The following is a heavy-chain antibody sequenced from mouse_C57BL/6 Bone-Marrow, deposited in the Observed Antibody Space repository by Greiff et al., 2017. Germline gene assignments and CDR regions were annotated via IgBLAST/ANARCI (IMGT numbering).Heavy chain of an antibody. V-gene: IGHV1-42*01. CDR1: GYSFTGYY. Sequence: EVQLQESGPELVKPGASVKISCKASGYSFTGYYMNWVKQSPEKSLEWIGEINPSTGGTTYNQKFKAKATLTVDKSSSTAYMQLKSLTSEDSAVYCCARGDSVGFAYWGQGTLVTVSA. CDR3: ARGDSVGFAY. D-gene: IGHD2-12*01. J-gene: IGHJ3*01. CDR2: INPSTGGT.